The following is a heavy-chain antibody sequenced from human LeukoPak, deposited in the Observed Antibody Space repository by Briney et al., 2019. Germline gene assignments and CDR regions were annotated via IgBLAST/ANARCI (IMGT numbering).Heavy chain of an antibody. V-gene: IGHV3-23*01. Sequence: GGSLGLSCAASGFTFSSYAMSWVHQAPGKGLEWVSAISGSGGSTYYADSVKGRFTISRDNSKNTLYLQMNSLRAEDTAVYYCAKDRPVLRFLEWLSPYYFDYWGQGTLVTVSS. CDR3: AKDRPVLRFLEWLSPYYFDY. D-gene: IGHD3-3*01. CDR2: ISGSGGST. J-gene: IGHJ4*02. CDR1: GFTFSSYA.